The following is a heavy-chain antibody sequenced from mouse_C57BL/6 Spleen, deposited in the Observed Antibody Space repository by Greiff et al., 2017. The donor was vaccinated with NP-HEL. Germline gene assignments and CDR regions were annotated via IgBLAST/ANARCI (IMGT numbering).Heavy chain of an antibody. Sequence: EVKLVESGGGLVKPGGSLKLSCAASGFTFSSYTMSWVRQTPEKRLEWVATISGGGGNTYYPDSVKGRFTISRDNAKNTLYLQMSSLRSEDTALYYCARHEDFYYAMDYWGQGTSVTVSS. J-gene: IGHJ4*01. CDR1: GFTFSSYT. CDR2: ISGGGGNT. CDR3: ARHEDFYYAMDY. V-gene: IGHV5-9*01.